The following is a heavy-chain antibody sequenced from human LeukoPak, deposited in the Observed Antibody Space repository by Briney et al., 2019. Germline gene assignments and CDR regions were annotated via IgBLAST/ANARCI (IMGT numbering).Heavy chain of an antibody. CDR2: ISGSGGSK. J-gene: IGHJ6*02. CDR3: AKLTSASGAYGVDV. CDR1: GFTFSSYA. V-gene: IGHV3-23*01. D-gene: IGHD3-10*01. Sequence: GGSLRLSCAASGFTFSSYAMNWVRQAPGKGLEWVSTISGSGGSKHYADSVEGRFTISGDSSKNTVYLQMNSLRAEDTAIYYCAKLTSASGAYGVDVWGQGTTVTVSS.